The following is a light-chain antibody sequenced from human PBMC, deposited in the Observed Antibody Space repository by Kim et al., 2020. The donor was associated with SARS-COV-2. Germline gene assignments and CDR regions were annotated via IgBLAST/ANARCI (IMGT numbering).Light chain of an antibody. V-gene: IGKV1-33*01. CDR3: QQYDNLLMYT. Sequence: DIQMTQSPSSLSASVGDRVTITCQASHDISNYLNWYQQKPGKAPNLLIYDASNLETGVPPRFSGSGFGTYFTLTISSLQPEDVATYYCQQYDNLLMYTFGQGTKLEIK. J-gene: IGKJ2*01. CDR1: HDISNY. CDR2: DAS.